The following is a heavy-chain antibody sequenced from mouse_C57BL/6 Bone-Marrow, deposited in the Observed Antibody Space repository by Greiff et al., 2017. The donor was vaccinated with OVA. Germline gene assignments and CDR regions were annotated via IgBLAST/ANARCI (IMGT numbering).Heavy chain of an antibody. CDR1: GYTFTGYW. J-gene: IGHJ3*01. Sequence: VKLQESGAELMKPGASVKLSCKATGYTFTGYWIEWVKQRPGHGLEWIGEILPGSGSTNYNEKFKGKATFTTDTSSNTTYMQISSLTTEDSAIYYCARWGYGTYWGQGTLITVTA. D-gene: IGHD3-1*01. CDR3: ARWGYGTY. V-gene: IGHV1-9*01. CDR2: ILPGSGST.